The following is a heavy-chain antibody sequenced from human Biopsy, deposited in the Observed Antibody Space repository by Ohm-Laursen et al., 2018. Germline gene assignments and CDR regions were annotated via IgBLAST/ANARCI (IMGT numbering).Heavy chain of an antibody. V-gene: IGHV4-61*01. CDR1: GDSVSSGIFY. CDR2: IYDRGSTA. CDR3: ARGMRSSGWPYFDS. D-gene: IGHD6-19*01. J-gene: IGHJ4*02. Sequence: SDTLSPTCTVSGDSVSSGIFYWTWIRQPPGQGLEYIGYIYDRGSTANYNPSLESRVTMSVDMPKNQFSLKLSSVTAADTAIYYCARGMRSSGWPYFDSWGQGTLVTVSS.